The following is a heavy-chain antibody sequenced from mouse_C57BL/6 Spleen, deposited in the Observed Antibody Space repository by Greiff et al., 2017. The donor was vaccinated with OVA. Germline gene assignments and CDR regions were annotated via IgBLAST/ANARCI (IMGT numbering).Heavy chain of an antibody. CDR1: GFSLTSYG. Sequence: VQLKESGPGLVAPSQSLSITCTVSGFSLTSYGVSWVRQPPGKGLEWLGVIWGDGSTNYHSALISSLSISKGHSKSQVLLKLKSLQTDDTATYYCAKRVTHAMDYWGQGTSVTVSS. CDR2: IWGDGST. J-gene: IGHJ4*01. V-gene: IGHV2-3*01. CDR3: AKRVTHAMDY. D-gene: IGHD2-5*01.